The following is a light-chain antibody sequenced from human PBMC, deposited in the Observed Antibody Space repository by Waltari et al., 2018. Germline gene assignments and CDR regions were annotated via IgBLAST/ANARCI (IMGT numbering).Light chain of an antibody. CDR2: DAS. CDR1: QDIRNE. Sequence: AIQMTQSPSSLSASVGDRVTITCRASQDIRNELGWYQQKPGKAPKLVIYDASTLRSGVPSRFSGSGSGTDFTLTIDSLQPEDFASYYCLHDYRYPFSFGGGTKVEIK. J-gene: IGKJ4*01. V-gene: IGKV1-6*01. CDR3: LHDYRYPFS.